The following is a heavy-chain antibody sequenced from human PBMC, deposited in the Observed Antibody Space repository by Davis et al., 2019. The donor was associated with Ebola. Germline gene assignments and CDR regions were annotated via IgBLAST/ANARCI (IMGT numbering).Heavy chain of an antibody. D-gene: IGHD3-10*01. Sequence: AASVKVSCKASGYTFTTYYMHWVRQAPGQGLEWIGMINPYSGSTIYAQNFQGRVTMTRDTSTRTVYMELNSLTSDDTAVYSCARGVPSYGSGSYYNGRWGDYWGQGTLVTVSS. CDR1: GYTFTTYY. CDR3: ARGVPSYGSGSYYNGRWGDY. CDR2: INPYSGST. V-gene: IGHV1-46*01. J-gene: IGHJ4*02.